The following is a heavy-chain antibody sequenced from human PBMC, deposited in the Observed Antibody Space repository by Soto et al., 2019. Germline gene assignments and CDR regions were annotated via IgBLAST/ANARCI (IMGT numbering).Heavy chain of an antibody. D-gene: IGHD1-20*01. CDR2: ISVSDAFI. CDR1: GFNVGAFA. V-gene: IGHV3-23*01. J-gene: IGHJ4*02. CDR3: RGETVAGITGLDY. Sequence: GGSLRLSCAASGFNVGAFAVNWVRQAPGKGLEWVSGISVSDAFIYYADSVRGRFSISRDASENILYLQMNSLRVDDTALYYCRGETVAGITGLDYWGPGTLVTVSS.